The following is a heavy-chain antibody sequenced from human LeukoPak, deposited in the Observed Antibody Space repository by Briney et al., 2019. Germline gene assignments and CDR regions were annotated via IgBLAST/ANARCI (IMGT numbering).Heavy chain of an antibody. J-gene: IGHJ4*02. CDR2: INEDGSNK. Sequence: GGSLRLSCTASGFSFSNHYMRWIRQAPGKGLEWVANINEDGSNKWHLGSVKGRFTVSRDNARNSLYLQMNSLGVEDTAVYYCTSVIVAVPGYFDYVDFWGQGVLVTVSS. V-gene: IGHV3-7*01. D-gene: IGHD6-19*01. CDR3: TSVIVAVPGYFDYVDF. CDR1: GFSFSNHY.